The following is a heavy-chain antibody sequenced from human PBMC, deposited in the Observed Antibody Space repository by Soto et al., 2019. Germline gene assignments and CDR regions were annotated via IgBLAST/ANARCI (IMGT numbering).Heavy chain of an antibody. D-gene: IGHD2-2*01. CDR1: GFTFSSYG. CDR2: ISYDGSNK. Sequence: QVQLVESGGGVVQPGRSLRLSCAASGFTFSSYGMHWVRQAPGKGLEWVAVISYDGSNKYYADSVKGRFTISRDNSKNPLYLQMNSLRAEDTAVYYCAKDGEDIVVVPAANYGMDVWGQGTTVTVSS. V-gene: IGHV3-30*18. J-gene: IGHJ6*02. CDR3: AKDGEDIVVVPAANYGMDV.